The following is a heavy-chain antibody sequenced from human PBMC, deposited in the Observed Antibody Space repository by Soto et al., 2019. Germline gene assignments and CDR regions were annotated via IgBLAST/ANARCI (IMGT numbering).Heavy chain of an antibody. CDR3: TTPTGDSSGYYYAVDGFDI. J-gene: IGHJ3*02. CDR1: GFTFSGSA. D-gene: IGHD3-22*01. Sequence: GGSLRLSCAASGFTFSGSALHWVRQASGKGLEWVGRIRSKANSYATAYAASVKGRFTISRDDSKSTAYLQMNSLKTEDTAVYYCTTPTGDSSGYYYAVDGFDIWGQGTMVTVSS. V-gene: IGHV3-73*01. CDR2: IRSKANSYAT.